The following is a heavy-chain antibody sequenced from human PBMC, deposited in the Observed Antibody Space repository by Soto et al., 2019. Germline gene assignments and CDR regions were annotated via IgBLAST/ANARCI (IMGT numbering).Heavy chain of an antibody. V-gene: IGHV1-8*01. Sequence: ASVKVSCKASGYTFTSYDINWVRQATGQGLEWMGWMNPNSGNTGYAQKFQGRVTMTRNTSISTADMELSSLRSEDTAVYYCARGAGQEAPPYSGSYYRYYDGMDVWGQGTTVTVSS. D-gene: IGHD1-26*01. J-gene: IGHJ6*02. CDR1: GYTFTSYD. CDR2: MNPNSGNT. CDR3: ARGAGQEAPPYSGSYYRYYDGMDV.